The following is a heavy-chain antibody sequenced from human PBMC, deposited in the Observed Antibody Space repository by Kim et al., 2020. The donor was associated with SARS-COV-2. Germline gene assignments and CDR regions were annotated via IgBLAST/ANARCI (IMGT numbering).Heavy chain of an antibody. D-gene: IGHD3-10*01. CDR2: ISSSGRTI. Sequence: GGSLRLSCAASGFTFSSYEMNWVRQAPGKGLEWVSYISSSGRTIYYADSVNGRFTISRDNAKNSLYLQMNSLRAEDTSVYYCAIAVSYYFGSGRQFDYWGQGTLVTVSS. CDR3: AIAVSYYFGSGRQFDY. CDR1: GFTFSSYE. J-gene: IGHJ4*02. V-gene: IGHV3-48*03.